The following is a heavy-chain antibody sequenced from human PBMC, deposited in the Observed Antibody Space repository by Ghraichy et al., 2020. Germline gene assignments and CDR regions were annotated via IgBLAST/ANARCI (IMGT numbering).Heavy chain of an antibody. CDR1: GGSISSYY. CDR2: IYYSGST. Sequence: SETLSLTCTVSGGSISSYYWSWIRQPPGKGLEWIGYIYYSGSTNYNPSLKSRVTISVDTSKNQFSLKLSSVTAADTAVYYCVGYGGKDGIDYWGQGTLVTVSS. D-gene: IGHD4-23*01. V-gene: IGHV4-59*08. CDR3: VGYGGKDGIDY. J-gene: IGHJ4*02.